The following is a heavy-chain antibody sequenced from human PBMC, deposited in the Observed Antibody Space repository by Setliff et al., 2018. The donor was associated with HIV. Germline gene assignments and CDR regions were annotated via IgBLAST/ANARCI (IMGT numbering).Heavy chain of an antibody. Sequence: PGGSLRLSCATSGFTFNNAWMSWVRQAPGKGLEWVAFIRYDDSYKFYADSVKGRFTISRDNAKNSLYLQMNSLRAEDTAVYYCAREILSSSAIDYWGQGTLVTVSS. D-gene: IGHD6-6*01. CDR3: AREILSSSAIDY. CDR1: GFTFNNAW. J-gene: IGHJ4*02. V-gene: IGHV3-7*01. CDR2: IRYDDSYK.